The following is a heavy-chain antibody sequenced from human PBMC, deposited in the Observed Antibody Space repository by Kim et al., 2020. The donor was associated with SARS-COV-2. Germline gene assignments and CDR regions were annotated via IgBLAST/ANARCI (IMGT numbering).Heavy chain of an antibody. CDR3: ARAYQASYSSSWYGY. CDR2: INHSGST. V-gene: IGHV4-34*01. D-gene: IGHD6-13*01. J-gene: IGHJ4*02. CDR1: GGSFSGYY. Sequence: SETLSLTCAVYGGSFSGYYWSWIRQPPGKGLEWIGEINHSGSTNYNPSLKIRVTISVDTSKNQFSLKLSSVTAADTAVYYCARAYQASYSSSWYGYWGQGTLVTVSS.